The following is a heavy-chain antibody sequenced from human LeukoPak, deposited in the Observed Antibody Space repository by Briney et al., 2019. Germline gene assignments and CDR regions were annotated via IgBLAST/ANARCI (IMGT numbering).Heavy chain of an antibody. D-gene: IGHD1-7*01. CDR3: ARAGTAYYYYNYIDV. CDR2: IIPIFGTA. J-gene: IGHJ6*03. CDR1: GGTFSSYA. Sequence: SVKVSCKASGGTFSSYAISWVRQAPGQGLEWMGGIIPIFGTANYAQKFQGRVTMTTDTSTSTAYMELRGLRFDDTAVYYCARAGTAYYYYNYIDVWGKGTTVTVSS. V-gene: IGHV1-69*05.